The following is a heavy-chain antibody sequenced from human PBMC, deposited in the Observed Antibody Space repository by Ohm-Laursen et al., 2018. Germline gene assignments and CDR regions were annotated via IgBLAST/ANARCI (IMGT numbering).Heavy chain of an antibody. CDR2: ISWNSGSI. J-gene: IGHJ4*02. CDR3: ATFYYDSSGYYGRGYFDY. Sequence: SLRLSCAASGFNFNIYWMHWVRQAPGKGLEWVSGISWNSGSIGYADSVKGRFTISRDSAKNSLYLQMNSLRAEDTAVYYCATFYYDSSGYYGRGYFDYWGQGTLVTVSS. D-gene: IGHD3-22*01. CDR1: GFNFNIYW. V-gene: IGHV3-9*01.